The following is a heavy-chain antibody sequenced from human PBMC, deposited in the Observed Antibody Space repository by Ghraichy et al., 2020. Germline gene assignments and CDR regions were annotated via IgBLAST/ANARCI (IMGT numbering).Heavy chain of an antibody. V-gene: IGHV3-15*01. CDR2: IKSKTDGGTT. CDR3: TTPYDFWSGYPDDAFDI. Sequence: GGSLRLSCEASGFTFSNAWMSWVRQAPGKGLEWVGRIKSKTDGGTTDYAAPVKGRFTISRDDSKNTLYLQMNSLKTEDTAVYYCTTPYDFWSGYPDDAFDIWGQGTMVTVAS. J-gene: IGHJ3*02. CDR1: GFTFSNAW. D-gene: IGHD3-3*01.